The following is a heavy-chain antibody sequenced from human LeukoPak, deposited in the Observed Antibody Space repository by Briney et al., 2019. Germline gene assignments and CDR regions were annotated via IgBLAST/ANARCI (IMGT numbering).Heavy chain of an antibody. V-gene: IGHV1-69*13. CDR2: IIPIFGTA. Sequence: ASVKVSCKASGGTFSSYAISWVRQAPGQGLEWMGGIIPIFGTANYAQKFQGRVAITADESTSTAYMELSSLRSEDTAVYYCARRSDFWSGYENWFDPWGQGTLVTVSS. J-gene: IGHJ5*02. CDR3: ARRSDFWSGYENWFDP. D-gene: IGHD3-3*01. CDR1: GGTFSSYA.